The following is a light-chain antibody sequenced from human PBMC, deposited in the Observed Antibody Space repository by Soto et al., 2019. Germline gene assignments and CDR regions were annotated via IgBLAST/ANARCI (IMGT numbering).Light chain of an antibody. Sequence: QSVLTQPASVSGSPGQSITISCTGTSSDVGGYTYVSWYQQHPGKAPKLMIYEVSNRPSGVSNRFSGSKSGNTASLTISGLQVEDEADYYCSSYTTRSTWVFGGGTKLTVL. CDR1: SSDVGGYTY. J-gene: IGLJ3*02. CDR3: SSYTTRSTWV. V-gene: IGLV2-14*01. CDR2: EVS.